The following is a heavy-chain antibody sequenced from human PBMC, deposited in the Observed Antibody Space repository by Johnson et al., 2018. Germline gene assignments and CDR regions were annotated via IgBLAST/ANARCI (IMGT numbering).Heavy chain of an antibody. D-gene: IGHD3-10*01. J-gene: IGHJ6*04. CDR3: AKDPASLSVWFGELSV. Sequence: QVQLVQSGGGVVQPGRSLRLSCAASGFTFRSFGMHWVRQAPGKGLEWVAVISHDGSNEFYADSVKGRFTISRDNFENTLYLEMNGLGTEDTVVYYCAKDPASLSVWFGELSVWGKGTAVIVSS. CDR2: ISHDGSNE. V-gene: IGHV3-30*18. CDR1: GFTFRSFG.